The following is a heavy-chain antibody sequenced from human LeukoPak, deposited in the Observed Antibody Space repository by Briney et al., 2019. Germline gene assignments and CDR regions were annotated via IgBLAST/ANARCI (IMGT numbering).Heavy chain of an antibody. V-gene: IGHV4-4*07. D-gene: IGHD3-3*02. J-gene: IGHJ5*02. CDR2: IYTIGST. CDR1: GGSITSYY. CDR3: ARLSMAKTYNWFDP. Sequence: SETLSLTCTVSGGSITSYYWSWIRQPAGKGLEWIGRIYTIGSTNYNPSLKSRVTMSVDTSKNQFSLKLSSVTAADTAVYYCARLSMAKTYNWFDPWGQGTLVTVSS.